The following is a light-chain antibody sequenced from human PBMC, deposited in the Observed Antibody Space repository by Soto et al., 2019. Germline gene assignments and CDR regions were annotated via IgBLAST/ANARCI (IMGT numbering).Light chain of an antibody. V-gene: IGKV1-39*01. J-gene: IGKJ2*01. CDR3: QQYSSYPTT. CDR2: AAS. Sequence: DIQMTQSPSSLSASVGDRVTITCRASQSISSYLNWYQQKPGKAPKLLIYAASSLQSGVPSRFSGSGSGTDFTLTISSLQPEDFATYYCQQYSSYPTTFGQGTKLEIK. CDR1: QSISSY.